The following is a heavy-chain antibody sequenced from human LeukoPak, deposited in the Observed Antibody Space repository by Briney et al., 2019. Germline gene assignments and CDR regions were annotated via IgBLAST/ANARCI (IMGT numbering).Heavy chain of an antibody. CDR3: ARVRGIVVVVAAPPKKHDAFDI. V-gene: IGHV6-1*01. D-gene: IGHD2-15*01. CDR2: TYYRSTWYN. Sequence: SQTLSLTCAISGDSVSSNSVTWNWIRQSPSRGLEWLGRTYYRSTWYNDYAVSVRGRITVNPDTSKNQFSLHLNSVTAADTAVYYCARVRGIVVVVAAPPKKHDAFDIWGQGTMVTVSS. J-gene: IGHJ3*02. CDR1: GDSVSSNSVT.